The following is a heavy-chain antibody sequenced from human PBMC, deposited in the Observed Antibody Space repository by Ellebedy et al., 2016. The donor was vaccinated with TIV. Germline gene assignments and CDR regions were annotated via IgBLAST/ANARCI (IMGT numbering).Heavy chain of an antibody. CDR3: ARGRGIGLFLTS. V-gene: IGHV1-8*01. D-gene: IGHD3-16*02. Sequence: ASVKVSXXASGYTFTSYDINWVRQATGQGLEWMGWMNPNSGNTGYAQKFQGRVTMTRNTSISTAYMELSSLRSEDTAVYYCARGRGIGLFLTSWGQGTLVTVSS. CDR1: GYTFTSYD. CDR2: MNPNSGNT. J-gene: IGHJ4*02.